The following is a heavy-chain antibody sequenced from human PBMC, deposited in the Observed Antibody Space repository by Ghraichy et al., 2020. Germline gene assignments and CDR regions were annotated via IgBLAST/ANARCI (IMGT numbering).Heavy chain of an antibody. CDR2: INPSGGDT. CDR3: AGGKGHVMATTHS. V-gene: IGHV1-46*01. D-gene: IGHD5-24*01. CDR1: GYAFTSYY. Sequence: ASVKVSCKASGYAFTSYYMHWLRQAPGQGLEWMGLINPSGGDTKYAQKFRGRVTITRDTSTSTVYMELSSLRSEDTAVYYCAGGKGHVMATTHSWGQGTLVTVSS. J-gene: IGHJ4*02.